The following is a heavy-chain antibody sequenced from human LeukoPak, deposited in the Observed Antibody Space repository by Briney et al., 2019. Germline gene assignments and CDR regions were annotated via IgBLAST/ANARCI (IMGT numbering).Heavy chain of an antibody. J-gene: IGHJ5*02. CDR2: IIPIFGTA. V-gene: IGHV1-69*01. D-gene: IGHD2-2*01. CDR1: GGTFSSYA. Sequence: GSSVKVSCKASGGTFSSYAISWVRQAPGQGLEWMGGIIPIFGTANYAQRFQGRVTITADESTSTAYMELSSLRSEDTAVYYCARGVLYCSSTSCYRRFDPWGQGTLVTVSS. CDR3: ARGVLYCSSTSCYRRFDP.